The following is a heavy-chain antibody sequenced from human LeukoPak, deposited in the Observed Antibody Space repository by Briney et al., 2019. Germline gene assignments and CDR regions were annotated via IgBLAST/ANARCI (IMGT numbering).Heavy chain of an antibody. D-gene: IGHD4-11*01. Sequence: SETLSLTCTVSGYSISNGYNWGWVRQPPGKGLECIGSISHIGSTYYNPSLESRVTISLDTSMNQFSLELRSVTAADTAVYYCPRTYINFSNYFDPWGQGTLVTVSS. V-gene: IGHV4-38-2*02. CDR1: GYSISNGYN. CDR3: PRTYINFSNYFDP. CDR2: ISHIGST. J-gene: IGHJ5*02.